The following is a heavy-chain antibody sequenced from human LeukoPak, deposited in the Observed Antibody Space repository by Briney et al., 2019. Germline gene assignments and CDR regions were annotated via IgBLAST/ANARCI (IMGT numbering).Heavy chain of an antibody. D-gene: IGHD3-3*01. V-gene: IGHV4-34*01. CDR3: ASGQYYDLWSGYYVD. J-gene: IGHJ4*02. CDR2: INHSGST. Sequence: SETLSLTCAVYGGSFSGHYWSWIRQPPGKGLEWVGEINHSGSTNYNPSLESRVTISVDTYKNHFSLKLSSVTPAHTAVYYCASGQYYDLWSGYYVDWGQGTLVTVSA. CDR1: GGSFSGHY.